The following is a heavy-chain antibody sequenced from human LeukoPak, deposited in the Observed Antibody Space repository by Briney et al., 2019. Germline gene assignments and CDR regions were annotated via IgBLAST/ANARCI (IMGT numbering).Heavy chain of an antibody. J-gene: IGHJ4*02. Sequence: GGSLRLSCAASGFTFSSYAMGWVRQAPGKGLEGVSAITASGGNTYYADSVKGRFTISRDNSKNTLYLQVNSLRAEDTAVYYCAKGNGYSYGRYYFDYWGQGTLVTVSS. CDR1: GFTFSSYA. CDR3: AKGNGYSYGRYYFDY. CDR2: ITASGGNT. D-gene: IGHD5-18*01. V-gene: IGHV3-23*01.